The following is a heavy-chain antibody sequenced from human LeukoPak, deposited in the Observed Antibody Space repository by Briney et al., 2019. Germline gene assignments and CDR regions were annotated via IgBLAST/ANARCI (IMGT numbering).Heavy chain of an antibody. J-gene: IGHJ6*03. CDR2: IIPIFGTA. Sequence: SVKVSCKASGGTFSSYAISWVRQAPGQGLEWMGGIIPIFGTANYAQKFQGRVTITADESTSTAYMELSSLRSEDTAVYYCARGSRDFWSDYYYMAVWGKGTTVTVSS. V-gene: IGHV1-69*01. CDR1: GGTFSSYA. CDR3: ARGSRDFWSDYYYMAV. D-gene: IGHD3-3*01.